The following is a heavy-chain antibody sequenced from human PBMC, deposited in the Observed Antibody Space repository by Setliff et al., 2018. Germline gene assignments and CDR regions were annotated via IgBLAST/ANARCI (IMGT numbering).Heavy chain of an antibody. Sequence: PGESLKISCKGSGNGFTDLWIAWVRQTPGKGLEWMGIIYPGDSDTQYSPSFQGQVTFSSDKSINTAYLQWSSLKASDTAIYYCAREHVSGHSEYWGQGTLVTVSS. CDR2: IYPGDSDT. D-gene: IGHD1-26*01. CDR3: AREHVSGHSEY. V-gene: IGHV5-51*01. CDR1: GNGFTDLW. J-gene: IGHJ4*02.